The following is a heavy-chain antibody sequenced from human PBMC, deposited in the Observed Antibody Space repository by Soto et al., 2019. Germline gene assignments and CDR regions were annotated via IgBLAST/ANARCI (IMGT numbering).Heavy chain of an antibody. CDR1: GGSISSGNFY. CDR2: IYFSGST. J-gene: IGHJ4*02. D-gene: IGHD2-2*01. CDR3: EDGIPDTNSYFDF. V-gene: IGHV4-30-4*03. Sequence: SETLSLTCTVSGGSISSGNFYWSWIRQPPGKGLEWIGYIYFSGSTSYSPSLKSRLTISLNTSNNQFSLKLTSVTAADTAGYYAEDGIPDTNSYFDFWGQGAPVTVSS.